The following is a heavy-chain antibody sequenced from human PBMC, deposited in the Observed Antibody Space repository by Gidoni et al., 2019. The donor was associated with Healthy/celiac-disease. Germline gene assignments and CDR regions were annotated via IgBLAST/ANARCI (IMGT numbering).Heavy chain of an antibody. CDR1: GYSFTSYW. D-gene: IGHD3-3*01. CDR3: ASMRAYYDFWSGPQYNYYGMDV. V-gene: IGHV5-10-1*03. CDR2: IDPSDSYT. Sequence: DVQLVQSGAEVKKPGESLRLSCKGSGYSFTSYWISWGRQMPGKGLEWMGRIDPSDSYTNYSPSFQGHVTISADKSISTAYLQWSSLKASDTAMYYCASMRAYYDFWSGPQYNYYGMDVWGQGTTVTVSS. J-gene: IGHJ6*02.